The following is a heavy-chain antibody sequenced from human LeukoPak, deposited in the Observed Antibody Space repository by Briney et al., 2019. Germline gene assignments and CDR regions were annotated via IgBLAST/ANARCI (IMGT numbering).Heavy chain of an antibody. J-gene: IGHJ5*02. V-gene: IGHV4-34*01. CDR3: ARHPFATPFDR. D-gene: IGHD2-15*01. CDR1: GGSFSGYY. Sequence: SETLSLTCAVYGGSFSGYYWSWIRQPPGKGLEWIGEINHSGSTNCNPSLKRRVTMSLDTSKNQLSLRLTSVTAADTAVYYCARHPFATPFDRWGRGTLVTVSS. CDR2: INHSGST.